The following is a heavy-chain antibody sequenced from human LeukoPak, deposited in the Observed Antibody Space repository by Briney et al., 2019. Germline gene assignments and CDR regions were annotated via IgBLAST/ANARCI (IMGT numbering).Heavy chain of an antibody. J-gene: IGHJ4*02. CDR2: IYSGGST. D-gene: IGHD3-22*01. Sequence: GGSLRLSCAASGFTVSSNYMSWVRQAPGKGLEWVSVIYSGGSTYYADSVKGRFTISRDNSKNTLYLQMNSLRAEDTAVYYCARGYYYDSSGYNVYWGQGTLVTVSS. CDR3: ARGYYYDSSGYNVY. CDR1: GFTVSSNY. V-gene: IGHV3-66*01.